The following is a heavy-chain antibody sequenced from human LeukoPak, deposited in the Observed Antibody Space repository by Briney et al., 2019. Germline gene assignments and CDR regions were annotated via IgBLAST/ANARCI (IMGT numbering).Heavy chain of an antibody. CDR1: GGSFSGYY. D-gene: IGHD3-3*01. J-gene: IGHJ4*02. CDR2: INHSGST. CDR3: ARVPDYTFDY. Sequence: SETLSLTCAVYGGSFSGYYWSWIRQPPGKGLEWIGEINHSGSTNYNPSLKSRVTISVDTSKNQFSLKLSSVTAADTAVYYCARVPDYTFDYWGQGALVTVSS. V-gene: IGHV4-34*01.